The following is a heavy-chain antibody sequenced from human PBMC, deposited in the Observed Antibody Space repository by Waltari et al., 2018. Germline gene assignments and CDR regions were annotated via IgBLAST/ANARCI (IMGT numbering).Heavy chain of an antibody. CDR3: ARDFFERGS. D-gene: IGHD3-9*01. CDR1: GFTFGRYW. J-gene: IGHJ5*02. CDR2: INTDGRTT. Sequence: EVQLLESGGGLVQPGGSLRLSCAASGFTFGRYWVHGVRQAPGKGRVWVSRINTDGRTTSYADSVKGRFTISRDNAKNTLYLQMNSLRAEDTAVYYCARDFFERGSWGQGTLVTVSS. V-gene: IGHV3-74*01.